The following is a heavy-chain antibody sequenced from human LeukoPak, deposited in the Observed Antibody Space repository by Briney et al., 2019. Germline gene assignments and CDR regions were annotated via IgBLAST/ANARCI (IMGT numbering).Heavy chain of an antibody. D-gene: IGHD2-2*01. J-gene: IGHJ4*02. CDR3: ARGYCSSTSCYEGGYFVY. V-gene: IGHV1-69*05. CDR1: GGTFSSYA. Sequence: GSSVKVSCKASGGTFSSYAISWVRQAPGQGLEWVGRIIPIFGTANYAQKFQGRVTITTDESTSTAYMELSSLRSEDTAVYYCARGYCSSTSCYEGGYFVYWGQGTLVTVSS. CDR2: IIPIFGTA.